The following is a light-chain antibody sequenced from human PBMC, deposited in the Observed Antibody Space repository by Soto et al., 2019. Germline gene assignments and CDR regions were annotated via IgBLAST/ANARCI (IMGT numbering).Light chain of an antibody. CDR3: TSFTSGSTPYV. J-gene: IGLJ1*01. CDR1: SNDVGGFNY. CDR2: DVT. Sequence: QSVLTQPASVSGSPGQSITISCTGTSNDVGGFNYVSWYQQLPGKAPKLVIYDVTHRTSGVSDRFSGSRSGNTASLTISGLQAEDEADHYCTSFTSGSTPYVLGTGTKVTVL. V-gene: IGLV2-14*03.